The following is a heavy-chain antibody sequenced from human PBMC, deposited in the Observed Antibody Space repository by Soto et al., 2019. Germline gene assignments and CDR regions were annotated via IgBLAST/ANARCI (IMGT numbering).Heavy chain of an antibody. Sequence: PSETLSLTCTVSGGSISSYYWSWIRQPPGKGLEWIGYIYYSGSTNYNPSPKSRVTISVDTSKNQFSLKLSSVTAADTAVYYCARGLAAAGIGWFDPWGQGTLVTVSS. CDR1: GGSISSYY. J-gene: IGHJ5*02. CDR3: ARGLAAAGIGWFDP. CDR2: IYYSGST. V-gene: IGHV4-59*01. D-gene: IGHD6-13*01.